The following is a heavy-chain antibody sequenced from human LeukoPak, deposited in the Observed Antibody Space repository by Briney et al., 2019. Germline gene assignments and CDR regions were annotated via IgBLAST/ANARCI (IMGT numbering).Heavy chain of an antibody. J-gene: IGHJ4*02. CDR3: ARHGNWDPFDY. Sequence: SETLSLTCTVSGDSINSSDYYWAWIRQPPGEGLEWIGTIYYSGSTYYKSSLKSRLTISVDSPKNQFSLKMISVTAADTGVYYCARHGNWDPFDYWGQGALVTVSS. CDR1: GDSINSSDYY. CDR2: IYYSGST. D-gene: IGHD7-27*01. V-gene: IGHV4-39*01.